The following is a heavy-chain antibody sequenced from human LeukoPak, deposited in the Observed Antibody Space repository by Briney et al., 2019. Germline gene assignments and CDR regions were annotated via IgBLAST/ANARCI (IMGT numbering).Heavy chain of an antibody. CDR3: ARSGSYFYYYAMDV. Sequence: ASVKVSCKASGYTFTSYGISWVRQAPGQGLEGMGWISAYNGNTNYAQKLQGRVTMTTDTSTSTAYMELRSLRSDDTAVYYCARSGSYFYYYAMDVWGQGTTVTVSS. CDR2: ISAYNGNT. V-gene: IGHV1-18*01. D-gene: IGHD1-26*01. J-gene: IGHJ6*02. CDR1: GYTFTSYG.